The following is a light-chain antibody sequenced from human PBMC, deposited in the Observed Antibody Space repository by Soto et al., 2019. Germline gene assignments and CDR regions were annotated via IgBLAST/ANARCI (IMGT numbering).Light chain of an antibody. Sequence: QSALTQPPSASGTPGQRVTISCSGSTSNIGSNTVNWYQQLPGTAPKLLIYSNNQRPSGVPDRFSGSKSGTSASLAISGLQPEDEADYYCAAWDDSLSGDVFGTGTKVTVL. J-gene: IGLJ1*01. CDR2: SNN. CDR1: TSNIGSNT. CDR3: AAWDDSLSGDV. V-gene: IGLV1-44*01.